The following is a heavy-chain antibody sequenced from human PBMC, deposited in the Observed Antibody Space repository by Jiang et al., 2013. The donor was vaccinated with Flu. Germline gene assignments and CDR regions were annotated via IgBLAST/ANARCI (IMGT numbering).Heavy chain of an antibody. V-gene: IGHV4-4*02. CDR2: IYHSGST. Sequence: GSGLVKPSGTLSLTCAVSGGSISSSNWWSWVRQPPGKGLEWIGEIYHSGSTNYNPSLKSRVTISVDKSKNQFSLKLSSVTAADTAVYYCAREGGYSSSDYYWYFDLWGRGTLVTVSS. CDR3: AREGGYSSSDYYWYFDL. CDR1: GGSISSSNW. D-gene: IGHD6-6*01. J-gene: IGHJ2*01.